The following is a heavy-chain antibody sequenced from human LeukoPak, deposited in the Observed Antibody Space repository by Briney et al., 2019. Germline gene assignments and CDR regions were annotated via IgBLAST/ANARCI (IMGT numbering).Heavy chain of an antibody. Sequence: PGGSLRLSCAASGFTFSHSAMTWVRQAPGRGLEWVSLISFSGANTYSADSVKGRFTISRDNSKNTLYLQMNSLRDEDTALYYCAKAGIGVVGYFDYWGQGTLVTVSS. CDR3: AKAGIGVVGYFDY. D-gene: IGHD6-19*01. CDR1: GFTFSHSA. V-gene: IGHV3-23*01. CDR2: ISFSGANT. J-gene: IGHJ4*02.